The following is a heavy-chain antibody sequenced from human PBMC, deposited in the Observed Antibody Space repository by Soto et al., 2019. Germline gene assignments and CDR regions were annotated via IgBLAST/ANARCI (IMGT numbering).Heavy chain of an antibody. CDR1: GGSISSSSYY. Sequence: PSETLSLTCTVSGGSISSSSYYWGWIRQPPGKGLEWIGSIYYSGSTYYNPSLKSRVTISVDTSKNQFSLKLSSVTAADTAVYYCARQGAVAATSGYYCYGMDVWGQGTTVTVSS. CDR3: ARQGAVAATSGYYCYGMDV. CDR2: IYYSGST. D-gene: IGHD2-15*01. J-gene: IGHJ6*02. V-gene: IGHV4-39*01.